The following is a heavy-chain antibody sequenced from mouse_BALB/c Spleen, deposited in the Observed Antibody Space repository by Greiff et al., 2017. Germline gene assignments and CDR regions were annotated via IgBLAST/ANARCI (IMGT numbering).Heavy chain of an antibody. D-gene: IGHD2-10*02. Sequence: DVLLVESGGGLVQPGGSMKLSCVAYGFTFSSYWMSWVRQSPEKGLEWVAEIRLKSDNYATHYAVSVKGKFTISRDDSKSRLYLQMNSLRTEDTGIYYCTVWSPDYAMDYWGQGTSVTVSS. CDR2: IRLKSDNYAT. CDR1: GFTFSSYW. J-gene: IGHJ4*01. CDR3: TVWSPDYAMDY. V-gene: IGHV6-6*02.